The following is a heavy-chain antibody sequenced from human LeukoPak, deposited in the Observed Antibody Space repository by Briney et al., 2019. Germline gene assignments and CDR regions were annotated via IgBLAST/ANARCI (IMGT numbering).Heavy chain of an antibody. CDR1: GFTFSDYY. V-gene: IGHV3-11*01. J-gene: IGHJ4*02. Sequence: GGSLRLSCAASGFTFSDYYMSWIRQAPGKGLEWVSYISSSGSTIYYGDSVKGRFTISRDNAKNSLYLQMNSLRAEDTAVYYCARDTVEWELPFDYWGQGTLVTVSS. CDR2: ISSSGSTI. CDR3: ARDTVEWELPFDY. D-gene: IGHD1-26*01.